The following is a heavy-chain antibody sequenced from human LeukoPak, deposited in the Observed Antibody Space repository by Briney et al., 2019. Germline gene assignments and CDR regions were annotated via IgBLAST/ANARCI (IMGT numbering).Heavy chain of an antibody. CDR2: ISGSGGST. CDR3: ARDLRAAADYYYYYGMDV. V-gene: IGHV3-23*01. J-gene: IGHJ6*02. D-gene: IGHD6-13*01. CDR1: GSTFSSYA. Sequence: GGSLRLSCAASGSTFSSYAMSWVRQAPGKGLEWVSAISGSGGSTYYADSVKGRFTISRDNAKNSLYLQMNSLRAEDTAVYYCARDLRAAADYYYYYGMDVWGQGTTVTVSS.